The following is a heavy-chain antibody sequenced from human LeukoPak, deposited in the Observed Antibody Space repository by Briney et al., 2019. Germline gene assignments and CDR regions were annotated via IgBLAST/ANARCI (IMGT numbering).Heavy chain of an antibody. J-gene: IGHJ4*02. CDR2: FYYSGTT. V-gene: IGHV4-39*01. Sequence: KPSETLSLTCTVSGGSISSSSYYWDWIRQPPGKGLEWIGSFYYSGTTYYNPSLKSRVTITVDTSNNQFSLRLTSVTAADTAVYYCATWGSCSGGSCYSGRYYFDYWGQGALITVSS. D-gene: IGHD2-15*01. CDR3: ATWGSCSGGSCYSGRYYFDY. CDR1: GGSISSSSYY.